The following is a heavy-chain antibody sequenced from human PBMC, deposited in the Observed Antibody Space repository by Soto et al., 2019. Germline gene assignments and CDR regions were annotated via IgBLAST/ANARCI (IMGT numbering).Heavy chain of an antibody. CDR3: ATYGSGTYKPTTFDY. Sequence: QVQLQESGPGLVKPSQTLSLTCTVSGGSISSGGYYWSWIRQHPGKGLEWIGYIFYSGSTYYNPSLKSRLTISVDTSKNQFSLKLSSVTAADTAVYYCATYGSGTYKPTTFDYWGQGTLVTVSS. J-gene: IGHJ4*02. D-gene: IGHD3-10*01. CDR2: IFYSGST. V-gene: IGHV4-31*03. CDR1: GGSISSGGYY.